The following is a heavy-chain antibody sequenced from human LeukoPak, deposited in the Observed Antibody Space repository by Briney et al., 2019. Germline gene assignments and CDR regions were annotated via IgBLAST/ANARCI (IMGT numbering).Heavy chain of an antibody. Sequence: GGSPRLSCAASGFTFSSYAMSWVRQAPGKGLEWVSAISGSGGSTYYADSVKGRFTISRDNSKNTLYLQMNSLRAEDTAVYYCAKDFISDDYAPNTFDIWGQGTMVTVSS. V-gene: IGHV3-23*01. CDR3: AKDFISDDYAPNTFDI. D-gene: IGHD3-16*01. CDR2: ISGSGGST. J-gene: IGHJ3*02. CDR1: GFTFSSYA.